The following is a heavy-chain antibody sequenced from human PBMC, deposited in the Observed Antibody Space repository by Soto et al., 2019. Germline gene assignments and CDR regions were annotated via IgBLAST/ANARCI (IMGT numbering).Heavy chain of an antibody. Sequence: QLQLQESGPGLVKPSGTLSLTCAVSGGSIRGYYWSWIRQSPGKGLEWIGHLHYSGTSNYIPSFKTRVTISMGTSSNQFSLKMTSVSAADTGVYYCARQGHPPGDSFDIWGQGTVVTVSS. CDR3: ARQGHPPGDSFDI. V-gene: IGHV4-59*01. CDR1: GGSIRGYY. J-gene: IGHJ3*02. CDR2: LHYSGTS.